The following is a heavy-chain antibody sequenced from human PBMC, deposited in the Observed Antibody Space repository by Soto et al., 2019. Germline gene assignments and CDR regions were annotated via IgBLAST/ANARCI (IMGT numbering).Heavy chain of an antibody. CDR1: GFTFSSYA. D-gene: IGHD3-16*01. Sequence: QVQLVESGGGVVQPGRSLRLSCAASGFTFSSYAMHWVRQAPGKGLEWVAVISYDGSNKYYADSVKGRFTISRDNSKNTLYLQMKSLRVEDTAVYYCASDLYHYFWGSYCTIIYYFDSWGQGTLVTVSS. J-gene: IGHJ4*02. V-gene: IGHV3-30-3*01. CDR3: ASDLYHYFWGSYCTIIYYFDS. CDR2: ISYDGSNK.